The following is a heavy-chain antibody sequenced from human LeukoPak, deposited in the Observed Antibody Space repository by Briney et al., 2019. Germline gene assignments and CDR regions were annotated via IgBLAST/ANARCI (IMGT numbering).Heavy chain of an antibody. CDR2: ISSSSSTI. D-gene: IGHD6-19*01. CDR1: GFTFSSYS. J-gene: IGHJ5*02. V-gene: IGHV3-48*01. Sequence: GGSLRLSCAASGFTFSSYSMNWVRQAPGKGLEWVSYISSSSSTIYYADSVKGRFTISRDNSKNTLYLQMNSLRVDDTAVYYCAKTGGGSGWSWGQGTLVTVSS. CDR3: AKTGGGSGWS.